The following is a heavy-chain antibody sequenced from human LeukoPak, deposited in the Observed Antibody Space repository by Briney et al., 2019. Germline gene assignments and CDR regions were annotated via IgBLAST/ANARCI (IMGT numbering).Heavy chain of an antibody. J-gene: IGHJ6*02. Sequence: PGGSLRLSCAASGFTFSGYAMHWVRQAPGKGLEWVAVISYDGSNKYYADSVKGRFTISRDNSKNTLYLQMSSLRAEDTAVYYCARSASGGNFLDLVVYYYGMDAWGQGTTVTVSS. CDR3: ARSASGGNFLDLVVYYYGMDA. CDR2: ISYDGSNK. D-gene: IGHD4-23*01. V-gene: IGHV3-30-3*01. CDR1: GFTFSGYA.